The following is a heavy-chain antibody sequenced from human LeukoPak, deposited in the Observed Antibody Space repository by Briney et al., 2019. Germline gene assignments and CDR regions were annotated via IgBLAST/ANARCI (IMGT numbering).Heavy chain of an antibody. CDR2: IIPILGIA. V-gene: IGHV1-69*04. Sequence: SVKVSCKASGGTFSSYAISWVRQAPGQGLEWVGRIIPILGIANYAQKFQGRVTITADKSTSTAYMELSSLRSEDTAVYYCARVGGYDDFWSGHYFDYWGQGTLVTVSS. J-gene: IGHJ4*02. D-gene: IGHD3-3*01. CDR1: GGTFSSYA. CDR3: ARVGGYDDFWSGHYFDY.